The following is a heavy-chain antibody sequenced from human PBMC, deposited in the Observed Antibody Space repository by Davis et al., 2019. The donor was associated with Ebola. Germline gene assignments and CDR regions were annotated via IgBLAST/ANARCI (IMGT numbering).Heavy chain of an antibody. CDR2: IKSKTDGGTT. V-gene: IGHV3-15*01. J-gene: IGHJ4*02. CDR3: TPDRILDY. CDR1: GFTFSNAW. Sequence: GESLKISCAASGFTFSNAWMSWVRQAPGKGLEWVGRIKSKTDGGTTDYAAPVKGRFTISRDDSKSIAYLQMNSLKTEDTAVYYCTPDRILDYWGQGTLVTVSS. D-gene: IGHD2-15*01.